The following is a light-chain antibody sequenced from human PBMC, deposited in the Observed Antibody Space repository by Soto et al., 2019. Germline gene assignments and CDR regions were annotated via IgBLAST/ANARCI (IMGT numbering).Light chain of an antibody. Sequence: EIVLTQSPGTLSLSPGERATLSCRASQTVNSDYLTWYQQKPGQAPRLLIYAASTVATGIADRFSCSGSETDFTLTINRLEPEDLAVYYCQYYGNSRITFGQGTRLDIK. V-gene: IGKV3-20*01. CDR1: QTVNSDY. J-gene: IGKJ5*01. CDR2: AAS. CDR3: QYYGNSRIT.